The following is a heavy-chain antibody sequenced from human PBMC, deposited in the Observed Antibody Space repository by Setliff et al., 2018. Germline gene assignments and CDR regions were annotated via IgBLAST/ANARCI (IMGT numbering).Heavy chain of an antibody. CDR2: IHYRGTT. CDR1: GASINSGSNY. CDR3: ARGIGTLDISRYFDY. Sequence: ASETLSLTCTVSGASINSGSNYWGWIRQPPGKGLEWIGRIHYRGTTYSNASLASRLTLSVDTSKNQFSLKLTSVTAADTAVYYCARGIGTLDISRYFDYWGQGTLVTVSS. D-gene: IGHD5-12*01. V-gene: IGHV4-39*01. J-gene: IGHJ4*02.